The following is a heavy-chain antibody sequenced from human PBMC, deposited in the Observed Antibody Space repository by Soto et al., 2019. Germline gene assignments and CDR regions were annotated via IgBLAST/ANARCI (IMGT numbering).Heavy chain of an antibody. V-gene: IGHV4-59*01. CDR3: ARGATVVTPGY. Sequence: QVQLQESGPGLVKPSETLSLTCTVSGGSISSYYWSWIRQPPGKGLEWIGYIYYSGSTNYNPSLKSRVTISVDTSKNQYSLKLSSVSAGDTAVYYCARGATVVTPGYWGQGTLVTVSS. D-gene: IGHD4-17*01. CDR1: GGSISSYY. CDR2: IYYSGST. J-gene: IGHJ4*02.